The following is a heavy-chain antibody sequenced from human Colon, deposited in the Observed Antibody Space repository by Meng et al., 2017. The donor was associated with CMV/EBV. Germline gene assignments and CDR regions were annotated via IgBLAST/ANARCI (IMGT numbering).Heavy chain of an antibody. D-gene: IGHD1-26*01. V-gene: IGHV3-30-3*01. CDR3: ARDLRPKPYSGSDYVYYYGMDV. J-gene: IGHJ6*02. Sequence: GGSLRLSCAASGFTFSSYAMHWVRQAPGKGLEWVAVISYDGSNKYYADSVKGRFTISRDNSKNTLYLQMNSLRAEDTAVYYCARDLRPKPYSGSDYVYYYGMDVWGQGTTVTVSS. CDR2: ISYDGSNK. CDR1: GFTFSSYA.